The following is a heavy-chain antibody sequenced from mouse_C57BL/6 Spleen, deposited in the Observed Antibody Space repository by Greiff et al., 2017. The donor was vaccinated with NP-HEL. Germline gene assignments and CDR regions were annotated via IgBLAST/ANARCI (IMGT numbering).Heavy chain of an antibody. CDR1: GYTFTSYW. V-gene: IGHV1-53*01. J-gene: IGHJ1*03. CDR2: INPSNGGT. D-gene: IGHD1-1*01. Sequence: VQLQQPGTELVKPGASVKLSCKASGYTFTSYWMHWVKQRPGQGLEWIGNINPSNGGTNYNEKFKSKATLTVDKSSSTAYMQLSSLTSEDSAVYYCARHPHYYGSSYGYYDVWGTGTTVTVSS. CDR3: ARHPHYYGSSYGYYDV.